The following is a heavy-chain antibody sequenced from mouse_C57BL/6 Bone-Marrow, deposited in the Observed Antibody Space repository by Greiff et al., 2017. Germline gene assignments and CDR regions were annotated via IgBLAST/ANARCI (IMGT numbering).Heavy chain of an antibody. CDR3: AESGRSPLAY. Sequence: QVQLQQPGAELVKPGASVTMSCKASGYTFTSYWITWVQQRPGQGLEWIGDIYPGSGSTNYTEQFKSKATLTVDTSSSTASMQLTGPTSEDSAFYYCAESGRSPLAYWGVGTLVTVSA. J-gene: IGHJ3*01. D-gene: IGHD1-1*01. CDR2: IYPGSGST. V-gene: IGHV1-55*01. CDR1: GYTFTSYW.